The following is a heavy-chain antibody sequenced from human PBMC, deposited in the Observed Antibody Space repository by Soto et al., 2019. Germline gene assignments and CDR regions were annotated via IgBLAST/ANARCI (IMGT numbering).Heavy chain of an antibody. CDR3: ARCFCSGGSCYLYYFDY. CDR2: IWYDGSNK. Sequence: SGGSLRLSCAASGFPFSSYGMHWVRQAPGKGLEWVAVIWYDGSNKYYADSVKGRFTISRDNSKNTLYLQMNSLRAEDTAVYYCARCFCSGGSCYLYYFDYWGQGTLVTVSS. V-gene: IGHV3-33*01. CDR1: GFPFSSYG. D-gene: IGHD2-15*01. J-gene: IGHJ4*02.